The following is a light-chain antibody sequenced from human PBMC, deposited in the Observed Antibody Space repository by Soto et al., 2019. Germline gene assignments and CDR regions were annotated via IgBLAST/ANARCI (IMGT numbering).Light chain of an antibody. CDR2: SNN. Sequence: QYVLTQPPSASGTPGQRVTISCSGSSYDIGSNTVNGYQQLPGTAPKLLIYSNNQRPSGVPDRFSGSKSGTSASLAISGLQSEDEADYYCAAWDDSLNGWVFGGGTKLTAL. V-gene: IGLV1-44*01. J-gene: IGLJ3*02. CDR3: AAWDDSLNGWV. CDR1: SYDIGSNT.